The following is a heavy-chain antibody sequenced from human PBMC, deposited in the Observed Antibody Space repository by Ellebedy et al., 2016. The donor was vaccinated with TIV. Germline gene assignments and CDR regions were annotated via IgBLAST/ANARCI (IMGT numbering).Heavy chain of an antibody. D-gene: IGHD3-10*01. V-gene: IGHV1-2*02. CDR3: ASLWFGELSNAGFDY. CDR1: GYTFTGYY. J-gene: IGHJ4*02. CDR2: INPNSGGT. Sequence: ASVKVSXXASGYTFTGYYMHWVRQAPGQGLEWMGWINPNSGGTNYAQKFQGRVTMTRDTSISTAYMELSRLRSDDTAVYYCASLWFGELSNAGFDYWGQGTLVTVSS.